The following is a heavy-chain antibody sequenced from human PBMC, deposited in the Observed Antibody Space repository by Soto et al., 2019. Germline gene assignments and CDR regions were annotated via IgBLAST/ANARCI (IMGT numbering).Heavy chain of an antibody. CDR1: GFTFSSYG. V-gene: IGHV3-33*01. D-gene: IGHD3-22*01. Sequence: QVQLVESGGGVVQPGRSLRLSCAASGFTFSSYGMHWVRQAPGKGLEWVAVIWCDGSNKYYADSVKGRFTTSRDNSKNPQYRHMSVRRAEETAVYYWARGRTYDGSCYGSDCGGRGTVVTVSS. CDR2: IWCDGSNK. CDR3: ARGRTYDGSCYGSDC. J-gene: IGHJ4*02.